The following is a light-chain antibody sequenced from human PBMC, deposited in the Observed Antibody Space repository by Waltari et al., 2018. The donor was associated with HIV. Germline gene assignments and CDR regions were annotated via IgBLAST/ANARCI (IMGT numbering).Light chain of an antibody. CDR2: EDS. CDR1: ALPKRY. CDR3: YSRDSSGNSWV. J-gene: IGLJ3*02. V-gene: IGLV3-10*01. Sequence: SYELTQPPSVSVSPGQTARITCSGDALPKRYAYWYQQKSGQAPVLVIYEDSKRPSGIPERFSGSSSGTMATLTISGAQVEDEADYYCYSRDSSGNSWVFGGGTKLPVL.